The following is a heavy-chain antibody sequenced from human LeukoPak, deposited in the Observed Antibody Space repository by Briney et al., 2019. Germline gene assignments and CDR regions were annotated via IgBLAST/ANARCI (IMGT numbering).Heavy chain of an antibody. J-gene: IGHJ4*02. CDR1: GYSISSGYY. Sequence: ASETLSLTCTVSGYSISSGYYWGWIRQPPGKGLKWIGSISHSGSTYYNPSLKTRATISLDTSKHEFSLEMNSVTAADTSIYYCTSGYFVHTFDFWGQGTLVTVSS. D-gene: IGHD2-2*03. V-gene: IGHV4-38-2*02. CDR2: ISHSGST. CDR3: TSGYFVHTFDF.